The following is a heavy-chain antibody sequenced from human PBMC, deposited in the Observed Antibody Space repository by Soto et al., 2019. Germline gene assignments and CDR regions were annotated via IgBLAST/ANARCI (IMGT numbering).Heavy chain of an antibody. CDR1: GFTFSNFW. CDR2: ISGSGGST. V-gene: IGHV3-23*01. J-gene: IGHJ4*02. Sequence: GGSLRLSCEASGFTFSNFWMSWVRQAPGKGLEWVSAISGSGGSTYYADSVKGRFTISRDNSKNTLYLQMNSLRAEDTAVYYCAKAFGATAFDYWGQGTLVTVSS. CDR3: AKAFGATAFDY. D-gene: IGHD1-26*01.